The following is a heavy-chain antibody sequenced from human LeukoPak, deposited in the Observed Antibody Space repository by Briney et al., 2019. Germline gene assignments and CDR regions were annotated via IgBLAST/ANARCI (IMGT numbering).Heavy chain of an antibody. CDR3: ARPSMVRGVRGWFDP. V-gene: IGHV3-23*01. CDR2: ISGSGGST. Sequence: GGSLRLSCAASGFTFSSYAMSRVRQAPGKGLEWVSAISGSGGSTYYADSVKGRFTISRDNSKNTLYLQMNSLRAEDTAVYYCARPSMVRGVRGWFDPWGQGTLVTVSS. D-gene: IGHD3-10*01. CDR1: GFTFSSYA. J-gene: IGHJ5*02.